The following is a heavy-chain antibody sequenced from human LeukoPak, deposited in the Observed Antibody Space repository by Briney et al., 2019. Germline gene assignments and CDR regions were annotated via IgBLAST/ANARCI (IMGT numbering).Heavy chain of an antibody. D-gene: IGHD1-20*01. J-gene: IGHJ4*02. Sequence: PSETLSLTCTVSGGSISSYYWSWIRQPPGKGLEWIGYIYYSGSTNYNPSLKSRVTISVDTSKNQFSLKLSSVTAADTAVYYCARGIAGLLGYFDYWGQGTLVTVSS. CDR2: IYYSGST. CDR1: GGSISSYY. V-gene: IGHV4-59*01. CDR3: ARGIAGLLGYFDY.